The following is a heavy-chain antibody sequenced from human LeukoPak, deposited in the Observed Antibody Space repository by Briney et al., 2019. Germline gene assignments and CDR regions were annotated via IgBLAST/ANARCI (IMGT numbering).Heavy chain of an antibody. Sequence: ASVKVSCKASGYTFTSYGISWVRQAPGQGLEWMGWISAHNGNTNYAQKLQGRVTMPTDTSTSTAYMELRSLRSDDTAVYYCASSSLTAWAFDIWGQGTMVTVSS. D-gene: IGHD6-13*01. J-gene: IGHJ3*02. V-gene: IGHV1-18*01. CDR2: ISAHNGNT. CDR3: ASSSLTAWAFDI. CDR1: GYTFTSYG.